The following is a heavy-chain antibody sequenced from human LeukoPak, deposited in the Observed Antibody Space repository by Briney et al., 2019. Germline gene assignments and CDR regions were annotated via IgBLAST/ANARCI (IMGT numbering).Heavy chain of an antibody. Sequence: ASVKVSCKASGYTFTGNYIHWVRQAPGQGLEWMGWINPNSGGTNYAQKFQGRVTMTRDTSITTAYMELSRLRSDDTAVYYCARDYYGSGSYYMGYWGQGTLVTVSS. J-gene: IGHJ4*02. CDR2: INPNSGGT. CDR3: ARDYYGSGSYYMGY. CDR1: GYTFTGNY. V-gene: IGHV1-2*02. D-gene: IGHD3-10*01.